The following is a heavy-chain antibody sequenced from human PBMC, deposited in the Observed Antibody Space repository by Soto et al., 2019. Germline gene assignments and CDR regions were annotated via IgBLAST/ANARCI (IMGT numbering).Heavy chain of an antibody. CDR3: ARSMYYYDSSGYSKEYYFDY. D-gene: IGHD3-22*01. J-gene: IGHJ4*02. CDR1: GGAVSSGTYY. CDR2: IYYSGTT. V-gene: IGHV4-61*01. Sequence: SETLSLTCTVSGGAVSSGTYYWCWIRRPPGKGLEWIGYIYYSGTTNYNPSLKSRVTISVDTSKNQFSLKLNSVTAADTAVYYCARSMYYYDSSGYSKEYYFDYWGPGTLVTVSS.